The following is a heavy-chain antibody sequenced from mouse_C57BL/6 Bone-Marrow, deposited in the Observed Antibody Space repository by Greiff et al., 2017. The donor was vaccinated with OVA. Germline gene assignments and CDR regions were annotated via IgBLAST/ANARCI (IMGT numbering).Heavy chain of an antibody. CDR3: ARRMYQRSRGYAMDY. V-gene: IGHV5-6*01. Sequence: EVQLVESGGDFVKPGGSLKLSCAASGFTFSGSGMPWVRQTPDKRLEWVATISSGGGDTNYPDRVQGRVTISRDTSTNTLYLQLSSLKSEDTAMYYCARRMYQRSRGYAMDYWGQGTTLTVSS. J-gene: IGHJ4*01. CDR1: GFTFSGSG. CDR2: ISSGGGDT. D-gene: IGHD1-1*01.